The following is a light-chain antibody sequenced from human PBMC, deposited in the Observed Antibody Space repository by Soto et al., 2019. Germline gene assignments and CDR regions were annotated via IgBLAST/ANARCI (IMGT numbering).Light chain of an antibody. CDR2: AAS. V-gene: IGKV1-39*01. J-gene: IGKJ4*01. Sequence: DIQMTQSPSSLSASVGDRVTITCRASQSISSYLNWYQQNPGKAPKLLIYAASSLQSGVPSRFSGSGSRTDFTLTISSLQPEDFATYYCQQSYSTPLTFGGGTKVEIK. CDR1: QSISSY. CDR3: QQSYSTPLT.